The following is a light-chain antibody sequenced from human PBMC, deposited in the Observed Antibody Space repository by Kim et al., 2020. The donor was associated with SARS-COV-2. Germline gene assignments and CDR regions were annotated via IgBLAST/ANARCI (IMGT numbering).Light chain of an antibody. J-gene: IGLJ3*02. Sequence: PGQRITISCSGTNSNIGSNFVYWYQQFPGAAHKLLIYNNNQRPSGVPDRFSGSKSGTSASLAIGGLQSEDEADYFCAAWDDTLKVVFGGGTKVTVL. CDR2: NNN. CDR1: NSNIGSNF. CDR3: AAWDDTLKVV. V-gene: IGLV1-47*02.